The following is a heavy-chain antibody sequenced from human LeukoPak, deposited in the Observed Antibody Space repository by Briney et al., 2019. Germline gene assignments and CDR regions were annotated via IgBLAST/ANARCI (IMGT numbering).Heavy chain of an antibody. D-gene: IGHD1-7*01. CDR2: IKSKTDGGTT. Sequence: PGGSLRLSCAASGFTFSNAWMSWVRQAPGKGLEWVGRIKSKTDGGTTDYAAPVKGRFTISRDDSKNTLYLQMNSLKTEDTAVYYCTPDLNYEEPLDAFDIWGQGTMVTVSS. CDR1: GFTFSNAW. J-gene: IGHJ3*02. V-gene: IGHV3-15*01. CDR3: TPDLNYEEPLDAFDI.